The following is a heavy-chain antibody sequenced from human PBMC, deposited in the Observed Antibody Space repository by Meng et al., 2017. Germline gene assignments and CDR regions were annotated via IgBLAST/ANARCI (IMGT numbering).Heavy chain of an antibody. V-gene: IGHV1-69*06. CDR1: GGTFSSYA. CDR3: AVTYYYDSSGYYYNFDY. D-gene: IGHD3-22*01. Sequence: VDRVQSGAEVEKPGSSVKVSGKASGGTFSSYAISWVRQAPGQGLEWMGGIIPIFGTANYAQKFQGRVTITADKSTSTAYMELSSLRSEDTAVYYCAVTYYYDSSGYYYNFDYWGQGTLVTVSS. CDR2: IIPIFGTA. J-gene: IGHJ4*02.